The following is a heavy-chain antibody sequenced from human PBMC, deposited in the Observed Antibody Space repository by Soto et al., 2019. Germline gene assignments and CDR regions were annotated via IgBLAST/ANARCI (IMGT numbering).Heavy chain of an antibody. D-gene: IGHD2-2*01. CDR3: VRERKYQLLSWYWFDP. Sequence: PSQTLSLTCDISGDSVSSNTAGWSWIRQSPSRGLDWLGRTYYKSKWYTDYAVSVKSRITNNPDTPKNHFSLQLNSVTPEDTAVYYCVRERKYQLLSWYWFDPWGQGTVVAVSS. CDR2: TYYKSKWYT. V-gene: IGHV6-1*01. CDR1: GDSVSSNTAG. J-gene: IGHJ5*02.